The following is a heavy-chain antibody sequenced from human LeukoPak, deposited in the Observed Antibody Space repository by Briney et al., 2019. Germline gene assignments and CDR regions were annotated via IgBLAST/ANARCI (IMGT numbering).Heavy chain of an antibody. CDR1: GFTFSNAW. J-gene: IGHJ4*02. Sequence: GGSLRLSCAASGFTFSNAWMTWVRQAPGKGLEWVAVISYDGSNKYYADSVKGRFTISRDNSKNTLYLQMNSLRAEDTAVYYCAKDARDYGDYSAGFDYWGQGTLVTVSS. CDR2: ISYDGSNK. D-gene: IGHD4-17*01. CDR3: AKDARDYGDYSAGFDY. V-gene: IGHV3-30*18.